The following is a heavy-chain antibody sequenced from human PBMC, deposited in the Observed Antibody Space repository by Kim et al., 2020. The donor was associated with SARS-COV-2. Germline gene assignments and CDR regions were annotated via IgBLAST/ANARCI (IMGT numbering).Heavy chain of an antibody. D-gene: IGHD6-19*01. CDR3: ARHLRSSGWVEY. J-gene: IGHJ4*02. Sequence: YYTPSLKSRLTIYVAPSKNQFSLRLRSVTAADTAVYYCARHLRSSGWVEYWGQGTLVTVSS. V-gene: IGHV4-39*01.